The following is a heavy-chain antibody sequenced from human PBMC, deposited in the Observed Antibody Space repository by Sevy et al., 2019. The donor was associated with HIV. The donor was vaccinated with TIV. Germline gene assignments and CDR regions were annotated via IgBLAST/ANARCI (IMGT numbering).Heavy chain of an antibody. CDR1: GYTLSELS. J-gene: IGHJ4*02. V-gene: IGHV1-24*01. Sequence: ASVKVSCKVFGYTLSELSMHWVRQTPGKGLEWMGSFDPEDGETIYAQKFRGRVAMTEDTSTDTAYMELRSLRSEDTAVFYCAITKDYYDNSGYPFDYWGQGTLVTVSS. CDR2: FDPEDGET. CDR3: AITKDYYDNSGYPFDY. D-gene: IGHD3-22*01.